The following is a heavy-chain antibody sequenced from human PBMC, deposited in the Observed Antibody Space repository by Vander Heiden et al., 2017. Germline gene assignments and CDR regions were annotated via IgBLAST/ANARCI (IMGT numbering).Heavy chain of an antibody. V-gene: IGHV2-5*01. D-gene: IGHD5-12*01. CDR3: ARVIIDGYNFVGY. Sequence: QITLKESGPTLVKPTQTLTLTCTVSGFSLSTSGVGVGWIRQPPGKALEWLALVYWHDRKRYSPSLMNRLTITKDTSKNQVVLTITKMETLDTATYYCARVIIDGYNFVGYWGQGTLVTDSS. CDR1: GFSLSTSGVG. J-gene: IGHJ4*02. CDR2: VYWHDRK.